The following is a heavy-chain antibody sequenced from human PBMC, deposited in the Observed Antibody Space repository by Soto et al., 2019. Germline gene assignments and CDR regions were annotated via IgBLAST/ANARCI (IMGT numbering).Heavy chain of an antibody. V-gene: IGHV3-23*01. CDR1: GFTFSTYP. CDR2: ISGSGGNT. CDR3: AKVPLKYSGSYFDY. J-gene: IGHJ4*02. D-gene: IGHD1-26*01. Sequence: EVQVLDSGGGLVQPGGSLRLSCAASGFTFSTYPMSWVRQAPGKGLEWVSIISGSGGNTDYADSVKGRFTMSRDNSKNTLYLQMNSLRAEDTALYYCAKVPLKYSGSYFDYWGQGTLVTVSS.